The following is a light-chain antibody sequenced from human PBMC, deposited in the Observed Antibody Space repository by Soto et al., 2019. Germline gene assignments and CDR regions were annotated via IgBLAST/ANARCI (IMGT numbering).Light chain of an antibody. J-gene: IGKJ1*01. Sequence: EIVLTQSPGTLSLSPGGRATLSCRASQSVSRNYVAWYQQKPGQAPRLLIYGASTRATGIPARFSGSGSGTEFTLTISSLQSEDFAVYYCQQYNNWPRTFGQGTKVDI. V-gene: IGKV3-15*01. CDR2: GAS. CDR3: QQYNNWPRT. CDR1: QSVSRN.